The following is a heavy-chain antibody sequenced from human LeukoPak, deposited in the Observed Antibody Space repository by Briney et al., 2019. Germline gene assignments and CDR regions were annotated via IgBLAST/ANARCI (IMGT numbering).Heavy chain of an antibody. Sequence: PGGSLRLSCAASGFTFSSYWMSWVRQAPGKRLEWVANIKQDGSEKYYVDSVKGRFTISRDNAKNSLYLQMNSLRAEDTAVYYCASGVVITPMNYWGQGTLVTVSS. CDR3: ASGVVITPMNY. CDR2: IKQDGSEK. V-gene: IGHV3-7*01. CDR1: GFTFSSYW. D-gene: IGHD3-3*01. J-gene: IGHJ4*02.